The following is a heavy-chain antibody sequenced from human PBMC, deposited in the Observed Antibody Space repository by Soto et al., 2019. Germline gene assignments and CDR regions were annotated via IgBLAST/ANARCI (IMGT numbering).Heavy chain of an antibody. CDR1: GFTFSSYS. Sequence: EVQLVESGGGLVQPGGSLRLSCAASGFTFSSYSMNWVRQAPGKGLEGVSYISSSSSTIYYADSVKGRFTISRDNAKNSLYLQMNSLRAEDTAVYYCARVYCSSTSCYGGGYGYWGQGTLVTVSS. D-gene: IGHD2-2*01. V-gene: IGHV3-48*01. J-gene: IGHJ4*02. CDR3: ARVYCSSTSCYGGGYGY. CDR2: ISSSSSTI.